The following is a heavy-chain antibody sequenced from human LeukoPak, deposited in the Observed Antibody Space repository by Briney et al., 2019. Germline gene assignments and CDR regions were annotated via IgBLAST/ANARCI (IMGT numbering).Heavy chain of an antibody. V-gene: IGHV3-48*03. J-gene: IGHJ4*02. Sequence: TGGSLRLSCAASGFTFSGYEMNWVRQAPGKGLEWVSHISTSGLAIHYSDSVKGRFTISRDNAKNSLYLQMDSLRVEDTAVYYCVRDGVPGPTVFDYWGQGTLVIVSS. CDR1: GFTFSGYE. D-gene: IGHD3-10*01. CDR2: ISTSGLAI. CDR3: VRDGVPGPTVFDY.